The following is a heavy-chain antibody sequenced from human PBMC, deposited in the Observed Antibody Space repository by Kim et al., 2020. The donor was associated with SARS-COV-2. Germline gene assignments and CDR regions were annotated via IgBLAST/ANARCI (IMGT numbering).Heavy chain of an antibody. CDR1: GFTFSSYA. D-gene: IGHD5-12*01. CDR2: ISYDGSNK. Sequence: GGSLRLSCAASGFTFSSYAMHWVRQAPGKGLEWVAVISYDGSNKYYADSVNGRFTISRDNSKNTLYLQMSSLRAEDTAVYYCARSRGGGYNDFDYWGQGTLVTVSS. V-gene: IGHV3-30*04. CDR3: ARSRGGGYNDFDY. J-gene: IGHJ4*02.